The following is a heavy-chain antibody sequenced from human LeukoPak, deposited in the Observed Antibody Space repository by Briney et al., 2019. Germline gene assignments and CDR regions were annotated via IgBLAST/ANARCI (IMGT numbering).Heavy chain of an antibody. V-gene: IGHV4-39*01. D-gene: IGHD2-2*01. CDR3: ARHHDQYAFDI. CDR1: GGSISGSSYY. Sequence: PSEILSLTCTVSGGSISGSSYYWGWIRQPPGKGLEWIGSIYYSGSTYYNPSLKSRVTISVDTSKNQFSLKLSSVTAADTAVYYCARHHDQYAFDIWGQGTMVTVSS. CDR2: IYYSGST. J-gene: IGHJ3*02.